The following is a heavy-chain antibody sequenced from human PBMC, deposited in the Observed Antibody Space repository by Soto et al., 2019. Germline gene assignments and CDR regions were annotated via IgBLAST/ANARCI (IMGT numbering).Heavy chain of an antibody. V-gene: IGHV3-48*04. Sequence: GGSLRLSCAASGFTFSSYSMNWVRQAPGKGLEWVSYISSSSSTIYYADSVKGRFTISRDNAKNTLYLQMNSLRADDTAVYYCARDTDGLHYWGQGTQLTLSS. CDR1: GFTFSSYS. CDR3: ARDTDGLHY. CDR2: ISSSSSTI. J-gene: IGHJ4*02.